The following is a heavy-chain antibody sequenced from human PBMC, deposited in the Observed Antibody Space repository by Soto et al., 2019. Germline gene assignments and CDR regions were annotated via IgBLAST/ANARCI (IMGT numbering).Heavy chain of an antibody. V-gene: IGHV3-53*01. J-gene: IGHJ6*02. CDR2: IYINGST. Sequence: EVQLVESGGGLVQPGRSLRLSCAASGFSVRSNNMNWVRQAPGKGLEWVSVIYINGSTNYADSVKGRFTISRDTYKNTLSLHMNGLSADDTAVYYCARDPFTFRLSYVMDVWGQGTTVTVSS. CDR3: ARDPFTFRLSYVMDV. CDR1: GFSVRSNN.